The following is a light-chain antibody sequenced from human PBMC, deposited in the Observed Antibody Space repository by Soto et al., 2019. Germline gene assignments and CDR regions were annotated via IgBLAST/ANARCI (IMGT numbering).Light chain of an antibody. J-gene: IGKJ5*01. Sequence: EIVMTQSPATLSVSPGERATLSCRASQSVSSNLAWYQQKPGQAPRLLIYDASNRATGIPARFSGSGSGTEFTLTITSLQSEDFAVYYCQQYNNGTPITFGQGTRLEIK. CDR1: QSVSSN. CDR2: DAS. V-gene: IGKV3D-15*01. CDR3: QQYNNGTPIT.